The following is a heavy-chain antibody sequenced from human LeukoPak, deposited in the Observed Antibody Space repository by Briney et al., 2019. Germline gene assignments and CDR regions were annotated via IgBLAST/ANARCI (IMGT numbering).Heavy chain of an antibody. V-gene: IGHV3-53*01. CDR2: IYSGGST. J-gene: IGHJ4*02. CDR1: GFTFSSYA. Sequence: GGSLRLSCAASGFTFSSYAMHWVRQAPGKGLEWVSVIYSGGSTYYADSVKGRFTISRDNSKNTLYLQMNSLRAEDTAVYYCAAMVRGVIITPFDYWGQGTLVTVSS. D-gene: IGHD3-10*01. CDR3: AAMVRGVIITPFDY.